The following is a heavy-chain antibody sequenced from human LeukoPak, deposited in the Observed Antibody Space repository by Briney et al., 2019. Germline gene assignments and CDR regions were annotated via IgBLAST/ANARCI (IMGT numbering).Heavy chain of an antibody. CDR2: IYPGDSDT. V-gene: IGHV5-51*01. CDR3: ARPGTRGVLDAFDI. Sequence: GESLKISCKGSGYTFTNYWIGWVRQIPGKALEWMGIIYPGDSDTRYSPSFQGQVTISADKSISTAYLQWSSLKASDTAMYYCARPGTRGVLDAFDIWGQGTVVTVSS. D-gene: IGHD3-10*01. J-gene: IGHJ3*02. CDR1: GYTFTNYW.